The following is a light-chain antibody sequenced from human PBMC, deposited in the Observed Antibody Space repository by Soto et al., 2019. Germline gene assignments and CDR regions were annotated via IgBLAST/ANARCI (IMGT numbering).Light chain of an antibody. Sequence: EIVMTQSPATLSVSPGERATLSCRSSQSITSDLAWYQQKPGQAPRLPIYAASTRDTGIPARFSGSGSGTEFTLTISSLQSEDFAVYYCQQYNNWPPYTFGQGTKLEIK. CDR1: QSITSD. CDR3: QQYNNWPPYT. CDR2: AAS. V-gene: IGKV3-15*01. J-gene: IGKJ2*01.